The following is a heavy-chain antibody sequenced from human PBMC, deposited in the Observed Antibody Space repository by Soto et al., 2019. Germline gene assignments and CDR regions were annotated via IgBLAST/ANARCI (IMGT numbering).Heavy chain of an antibody. CDR3: ERNYYGSGYYYYMDV. CDR1: GGSISSGGYY. J-gene: IGHJ6*03. D-gene: IGHD3-10*01. V-gene: IGHV4-31*03. CDR2: IYYSGST. Sequence: PSESLSLTCTVSGGSISSGGYYWSWIRQHPGKGLEWIGYIYYSGSTYYNPSLKSRVTISVDTSKNQFSLKLSSVTAADTAVYYCERNYYGSGYYYYMDVWGKGTTVTVSS.